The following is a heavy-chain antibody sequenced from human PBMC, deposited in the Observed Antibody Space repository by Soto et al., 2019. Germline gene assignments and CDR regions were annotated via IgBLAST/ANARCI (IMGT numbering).Heavy chain of an antibody. CDR3: ARPNYYYYYMDV. CDR1: GGSISSYY. CDR2: IYYSGST. V-gene: IGHV4-59*08. Sequence: SETLSLTCTVSGGSISSYYWSWIRQPPGKGLEWIGYIYYSGSTNYNPSLKSRVTISVDTSKNQFSLKLSSVTAADTAVYYCARPNYYYYYMDVWGKGTTVTVSS. J-gene: IGHJ6*03.